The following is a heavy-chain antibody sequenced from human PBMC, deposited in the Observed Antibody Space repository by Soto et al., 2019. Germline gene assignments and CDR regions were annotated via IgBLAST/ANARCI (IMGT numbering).Heavy chain of an antibody. CDR1: GFTLSSYS. D-gene: IGHD2-15*01. V-gene: IGHV3-21*01. CDR3: AVPRPCGRSYYGMDV. CDR2: ISSSSSYI. J-gene: IGHJ6*02. Sequence: PGGSLRLSCAASGFTLSSYSMNWVRQAPGKELEWVSSISSSSSYIYYADSVKGRFTIPRDNAKNSLYLQMNSLRAEDTAGYYCAVPRPCGRSYYGMDVWGQGTTGTVSS.